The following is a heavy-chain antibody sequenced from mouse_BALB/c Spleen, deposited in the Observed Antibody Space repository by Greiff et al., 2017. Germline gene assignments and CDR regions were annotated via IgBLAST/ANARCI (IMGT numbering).Heavy chain of an antibody. CDR1: GFTFSSFG. J-gene: IGHJ2*01. V-gene: IGHV5-17*02. D-gene: IGHD1-1*01. Sequence: EVMLVESGGGLVQPGGSRKLSCAASGFTFSSFGMHWVRQAPEKGLEWVAYISSGSSTIYYADTVKGRFTISRDNPKNTLFLQMTSLRSEDTAMYYCARDYYGSSLYYFDYWGQGTTLTVSS. CDR3: ARDYYGSSLYYFDY. CDR2: ISSGSSTI.